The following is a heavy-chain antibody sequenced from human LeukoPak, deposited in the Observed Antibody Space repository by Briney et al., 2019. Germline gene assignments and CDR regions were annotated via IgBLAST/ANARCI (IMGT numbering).Heavy chain of an antibody. Sequence: GGSLRLSCAASGFTFSSYSINWVRQAPGKGLEWVSYISSSGTTIHYADSVKGRFTISRDNAKNSLYLQMNTLRAEDTAVYYCATFTDYWGQGTLVTVSS. J-gene: IGHJ4*02. V-gene: IGHV3-48*04. CDR2: ISSSGTTI. CDR1: GFTFSSYS. CDR3: ATFTDY.